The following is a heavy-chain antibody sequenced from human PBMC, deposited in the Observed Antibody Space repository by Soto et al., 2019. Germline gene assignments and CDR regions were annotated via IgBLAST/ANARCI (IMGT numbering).Heavy chain of an antibody. CDR1: GGSIRYNSYY. J-gene: IGHJ5*02. V-gene: IGHV4-39*02. CDR2: IFYTGTT. D-gene: IGHD2-2*01. Sequence: FETLSLTCSVSGGSIRYNSYYWCWIGQPAGKGRKWVGGIFYTGTTYYSPSLKDRVTISVDTSKNSFSLNLTSVTAADTAVYFCARLVVVVPVANAWGQGTLVTVSS. CDR3: ARLVVVVPVANA.